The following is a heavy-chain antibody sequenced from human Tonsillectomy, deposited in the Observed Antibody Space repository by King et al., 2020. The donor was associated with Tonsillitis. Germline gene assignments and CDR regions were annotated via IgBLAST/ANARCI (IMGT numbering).Heavy chain of an antibody. CDR2: IYSSGST. CDR3: AREFQSSRPLDY. J-gene: IGHJ4*02. V-gene: IGHV4-4*07. Sequence: QLQESGPGLVKPSETLSLTCTVSGGSISSYYWSWIRQPAGKGLEWIGRIYSSGSTNYNLSLKSRVTLSVDTSKNQFSLKLSSVTAADTAVYYCAREFQSSRPLDYWGQGTLVTVSS. CDR1: GGSISSYY. D-gene: IGHD6-13*01.